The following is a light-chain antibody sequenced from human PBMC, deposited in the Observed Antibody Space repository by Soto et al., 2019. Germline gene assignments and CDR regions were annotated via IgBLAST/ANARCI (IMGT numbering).Light chain of an antibody. V-gene: IGKV3-11*01. Sequence: EIVLTQSPGTLSFSPGDRASLSCRASQSVNKYLVWYQQKPGQAPRLLIYDASKRATGTPYRFSGSGSGTDFALTISSLEPEDFAVYYCQQRTNWPPITFGQGTRLEIK. J-gene: IGKJ5*01. CDR1: QSVNKY. CDR3: QQRTNWPPIT. CDR2: DAS.